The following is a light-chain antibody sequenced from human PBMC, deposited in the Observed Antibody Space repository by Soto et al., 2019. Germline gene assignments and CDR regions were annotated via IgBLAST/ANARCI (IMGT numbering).Light chain of an antibody. V-gene: IGKV3-11*01. J-gene: IGKJ1*01. CDR2: DAS. Sequence: EIVLTQSPATLSLSPGERATLSCRASQSVGKYLVWYQQKPGQAPRFLIYDASNRATGIPARFSGSGSGTDFTLTISSLEPEDFAVYYCQQRGNWPPTFGQGTK. CDR3: QQRGNWPPT. CDR1: QSVGKY.